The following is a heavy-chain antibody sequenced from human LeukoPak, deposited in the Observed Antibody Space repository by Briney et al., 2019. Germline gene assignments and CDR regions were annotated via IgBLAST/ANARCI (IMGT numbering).Heavy chain of an antibody. J-gene: IGHJ5*02. CDR2: INHSGST. Sequence: SETLSLTCAVYGGSFSGYYWSWIRQPPGKGLEWIGEINHSGSTNYDPSLKSRVTISVDTSKNQFSLKLSSVTAADTAVYYCXXXXEDIVVVPAALNWFDPWGQGTLVTVSS. CDR3: XXXXEDIVVVPAALNWFDP. CDR1: GGSFSGYY. V-gene: IGHV4-34*01. D-gene: IGHD2-2*01.